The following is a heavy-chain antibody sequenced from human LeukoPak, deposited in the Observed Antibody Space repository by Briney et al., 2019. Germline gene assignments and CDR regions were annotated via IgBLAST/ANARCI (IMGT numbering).Heavy chain of an antibody. V-gene: IGHV3-30*18. CDR1: GFTFSSYG. D-gene: IGHD2-8*02. J-gene: IGHJ3*02. CDR3: AKDHGGVAI. CDR2: ISYDGSNK. Sequence: GGSLRLSCAASGFTFSSYGMHWVRQAPGKGLEWLAVISYDGSNKYYAASVKGRFTISRDNSKNTLYLQMNSLRAEDTAVYYCAKDHGGVAIWGQGAMVTVSS.